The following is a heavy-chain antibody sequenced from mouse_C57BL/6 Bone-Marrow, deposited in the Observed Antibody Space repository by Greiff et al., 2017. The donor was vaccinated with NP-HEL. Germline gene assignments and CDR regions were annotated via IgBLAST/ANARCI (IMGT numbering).Heavy chain of an antibody. V-gene: IGHV14-4*01. D-gene: IGHD1-1*01. J-gene: IGHJ2*01. CDR2: IDPENGDT. Sequence: EVQLQQSGAELVRPGASVKLSCTASGFNIKDDYMHWVKQRPEQGLEWIGWIDPENGDTEYASKFQGKATITADTSSNTAYLQLSSLTSEDTAVYYCTKFITTVYFDYGGQGTTLTVSS. CDR3: TKFITTVYFDY. CDR1: GFNIKDDY.